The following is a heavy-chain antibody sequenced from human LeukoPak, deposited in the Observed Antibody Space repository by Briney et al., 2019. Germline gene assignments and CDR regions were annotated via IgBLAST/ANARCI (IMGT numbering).Heavy chain of an antibody. CDR2: IYPGDSDT. J-gene: IGHJ4*02. CDR3: VRWRGEYYFDY. Sequence: GESLKISCKASGYKFTSYWIGWVRQMPGKGLEWLGIIYPGDSDTRSSPSFQGQVTISADKSKTTVYLQWSSLEASDSAMYYCVRWRGEYYFDYWGQGTLVIVSS. CDR1: GYKFTSYW. D-gene: IGHD3-10*01. V-gene: IGHV5-51*01.